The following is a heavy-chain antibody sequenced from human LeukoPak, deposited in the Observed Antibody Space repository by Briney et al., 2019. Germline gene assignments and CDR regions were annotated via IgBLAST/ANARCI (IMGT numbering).Heavy chain of an antibody. CDR1: GFTFSTYW. Sequence: GGSLRLSCAASGFTFSTYWMHWVRQAPEKGLVWVSLINSDESSTSYADSVKGRFTISRDNAKNTLSLQMNSLRAEDTAVYYCARARGWLSADAFDIWGQGTMVTVSS. J-gene: IGHJ3*02. CDR3: ARARGWLSADAFDI. D-gene: IGHD5-24*01. CDR2: INSDESST. V-gene: IGHV3-74*01.